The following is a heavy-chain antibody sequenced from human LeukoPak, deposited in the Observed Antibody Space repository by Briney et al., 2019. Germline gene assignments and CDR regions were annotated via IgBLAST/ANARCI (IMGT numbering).Heavy chain of an antibody. J-gene: IGHJ6*02. Sequence: GGSLRLSCAAYGFTFSSYAMSWVRQAPGKGLEWVSAISGSGGSTYYADSVKGRFTISRDNSKNTLYLQMNSLRAEDTAVYYCAKGTGTTTYYYYGMDVWGQGTTVTVPS. CDR3: AKGTGTTTYYYYGMDV. D-gene: IGHD1-7*01. V-gene: IGHV3-23*01. CDR1: GFTFSSYA. CDR2: ISGSGGST.